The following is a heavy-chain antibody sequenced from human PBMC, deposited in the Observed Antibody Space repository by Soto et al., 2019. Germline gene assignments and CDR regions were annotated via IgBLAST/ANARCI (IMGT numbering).Heavy chain of an antibody. CDR2: IYHSGST. D-gene: IGHD3-9*01. J-gene: IGHJ6*02. CDR1: GGSISSGGYS. V-gene: IGHV4-30-2*02. CDR3: VSSQGDILTGYRYYYYYYGMDV. Sequence: SETLSLTCAVSGGSISSGGYSWSWIRQPPGKGLEWIGYIYHSGSTYYNPSLKSRVTISVDTSKNQFSLKLSSVTAADTAVYYCVSSQGDILTGYRYYYYYYGMDVWGQGTTVTVSS.